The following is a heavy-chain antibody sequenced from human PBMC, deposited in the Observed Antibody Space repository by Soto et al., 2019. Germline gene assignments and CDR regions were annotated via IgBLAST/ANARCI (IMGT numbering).Heavy chain of an antibody. J-gene: IGHJ4*02. CDR1: GASISSYY. CDR2: IYYSGGT. V-gene: IGHV4-59*01. Sequence: SETLSLTCTVSGASISSYYWSWIRQPPGKGLEWIGYIYYSGGTNYNPSLKSRVTISIDTSKNQFSLKLSSVTAADTAVYYCARTGFRVGLDYWAQGTLVTVSS. CDR3: ARTGFRVGLDY. D-gene: IGHD3-10*01.